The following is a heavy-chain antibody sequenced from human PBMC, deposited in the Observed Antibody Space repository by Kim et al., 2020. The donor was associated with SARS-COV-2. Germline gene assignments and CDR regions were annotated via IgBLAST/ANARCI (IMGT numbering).Heavy chain of an antibody. V-gene: IGHV1-69*13. CDR2: IIPIFGIA. CDR3: ARDITDYDILTGYYSRYFDY. J-gene: IGHJ4*02. Sequence: SVKVSCKASGGTFSSYAISWVRQAPGQGLEWMGGIIPIFGIANYAQKFQGRVTITADESTSTAYMELSSLRSEDTAVYYCARDITDYDILTGYYSRYFDYWGQGTLVTVSS. CDR1: GGTFSSYA. D-gene: IGHD3-9*01.